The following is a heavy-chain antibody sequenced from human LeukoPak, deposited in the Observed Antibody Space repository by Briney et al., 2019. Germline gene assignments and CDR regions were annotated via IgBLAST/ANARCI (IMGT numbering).Heavy chain of an antibody. D-gene: IGHD2-2*01. CDR1: GYTFTSYY. CDR2: INPSGGST. CDR3: ARAGCSSTSCYGGGDAFDI. V-gene: IGHV1-46*01. J-gene: IGHJ3*02. Sequence: GASVKVSCKASGYTFTSYYMHWVRQAPGQGLEWMGIINPSGGSTSYAQKFQGRVTMTRDTSTGTVYMELSSLRSEDTAVYYCARAGCSSTSCYGGGDAFDIRGQGTMVTVSS.